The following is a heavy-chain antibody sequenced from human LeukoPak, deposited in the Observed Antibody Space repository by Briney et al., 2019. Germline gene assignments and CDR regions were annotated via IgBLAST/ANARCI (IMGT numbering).Heavy chain of an antibody. CDR1: GFTFSSYS. V-gene: IGHV3-48*04. Sequence: GGSLRLSCAASGFTFSSYSMNWVRQAPGKGLEWVSYISSGGSTIYYADSVKGRITISRDNAKNSLYLQMNSLRAEDTAVYYCARDQGFSYYFYYMDVWGKGTTVTVSS. D-gene: IGHD3-3*01. CDR2: ISSGGSTI. CDR3: ARDQGFSYYFYYMDV. J-gene: IGHJ6*03.